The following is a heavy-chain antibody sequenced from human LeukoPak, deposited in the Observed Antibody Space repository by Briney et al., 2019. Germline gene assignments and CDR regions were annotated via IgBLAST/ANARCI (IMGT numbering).Heavy chain of an antibody. CDR1: VFTFRTYP. D-gene: IGHD1-1*01. Sequence: LPGGSLRLSCVASVFTFRTYPMTWVRQAPGKGLEWVAIISGSGGTTHYADSVKGRFTISRDNFKNTLYLQMNSLRGEDTAVYHCAKEKPETTAFDYWGQGTLVTVSS. V-gene: IGHV3-23*01. CDR2: ISGSGGTT. CDR3: AKEKPETTAFDY. J-gene: IGHJ4*02.